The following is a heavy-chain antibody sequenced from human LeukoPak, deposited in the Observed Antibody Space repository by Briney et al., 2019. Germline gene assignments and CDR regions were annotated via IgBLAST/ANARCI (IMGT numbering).Heavy chain of an antibody. Sequence: GSLRLSCAASGFAFSDSWMTWVRQAPGKGLEWVAFIKGDGSAKKYVDSVKGRFTISRDNAKNSLFLQMNSLRAEDTAVYYCARDRGWIQHDIWGQGTMVTVSS. J-gene: IGHJ3*02. CDR2: IKGDGSAK. D-gene: IGHD5-18*01. CDR1: GFAFSDSW. V-gene: IGHV3-7*01. CDR3: ARDRGWIQHDI.